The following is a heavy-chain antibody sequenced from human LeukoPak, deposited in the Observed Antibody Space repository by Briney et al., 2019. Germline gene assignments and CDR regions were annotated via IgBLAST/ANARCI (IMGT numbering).Heavy chain of an antibody. D-gene: IGHD2-2*01. CDR2: INHSGST. Sequence: SETLSLTCAVYGGSFSGHYWSWIRQPPGKGLEWIGEINHSGSTNYNPSLKSRITISIDTSKNQFSLKLSSVTAADTAVYYCARGIVVPAAVFDYWGQGTLVTVSS. J-gene: IGHJ4*02. CDR3: ARGIVVPAAVFDY. CDR1: GGSFSGHY. V-gene: IGHV4-34*01.